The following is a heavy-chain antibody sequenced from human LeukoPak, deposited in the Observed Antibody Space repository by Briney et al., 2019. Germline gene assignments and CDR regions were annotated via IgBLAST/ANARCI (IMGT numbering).Heavy chain of an antibody. CDR2: IYPGDSDT. CDR1: GHSFTSYW. D-gene: IGHD1-26*01. J-gene: IGHJ4*02. CDR3: ARRRDLYSGSYYPFDY. Sequence: GESLKISCKGSGHSFTSYWIGWVRQMPGKGLEWMGVIYPGDSDTTYSPSFQGQVSISADKSISTAYLQWSSLKASDTAMYYCARRRDLYSGSYYPFDYWGQGTLVTVSS. V-gene: IGHV5-51*01.